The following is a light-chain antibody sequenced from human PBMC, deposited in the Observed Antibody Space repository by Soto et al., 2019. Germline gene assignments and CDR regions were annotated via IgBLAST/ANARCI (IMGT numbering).Light chain of an antibody. V-gene: IGKV2-30*02. CDR2: KVS. CDR3: MQGSHWPPYT. J-gene: IGKJ2*01. Sequence: DVVMTQSPLSLPVTLGQPASISCRSSQSLVHSDGNTYLNWFQQRPGQSPRRLIYKVSNRDSGVPDRFSGSGSGTDFTLKISRVEADDVGVYFCMQGSHWPPYTVGQGTKLEIK. CDR1: QSLVHSDGNTY.